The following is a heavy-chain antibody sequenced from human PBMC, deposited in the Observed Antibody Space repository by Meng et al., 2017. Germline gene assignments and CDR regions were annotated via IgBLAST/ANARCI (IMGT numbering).Heavy chain of an antibody. J-gene: IGHJ5*02. D-gene: IGHD5-12*01. Sequence: GLVMPSATRHLPCAVYCGSCICFYWSWIRQPPGEGLEWIGEINHSGSTNYNPSLKSRVTISEDTSKNQFSLKLISVTAADTAVYYCARGRSIVATRVAWFDPWGQGTLVTVSS. CDR1: CGSCICFY. CDR3: ARGRSIVATRVAWFDP. CDR2: INHSGST. V-gene: IGHV4-34*01.